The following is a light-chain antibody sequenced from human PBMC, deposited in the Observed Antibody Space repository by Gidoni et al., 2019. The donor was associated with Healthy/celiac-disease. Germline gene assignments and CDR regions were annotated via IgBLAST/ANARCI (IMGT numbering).Light chain of an antibody. CDR2: DAS. J-gene: IGKJ4*01. Sequence: EIVLTQSPATLALSPGERATLSCRASQSVSSYLAWYQQKPGQAPRLLIYDASNRATGIPARFSGSGSGTDFTLTSSSLEPEDFAVYYCQQSSNWPITFGGGTKVEIK. CDR1: QSVSSY. CDR3: QQSSNWPIT. V-gene: IGKV3-11*01.